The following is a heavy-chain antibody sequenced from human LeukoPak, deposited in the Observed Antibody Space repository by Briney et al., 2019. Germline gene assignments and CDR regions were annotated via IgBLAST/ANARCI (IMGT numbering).Heavy chain of an antibody. V-gene: IGHV3-30-3*01. CDR2: ISYDGSNK. J-gene: IGHJ6*02. D-gene: IGHD3-3*01. Sequence: GGSLRLSCAASGFTFSSYAMHWVRQAPGKGLEWVAVISYDGSNKYYADSVKGRFTISRDNSKNTLYLQMNSLRAEDAAVYYCARDLRPQRFLEWWLQHYYGMDVSGQGTTVTVSS. CDR3: ARDLRPQRFLEWWLQHYYGMDV. CDR1: GFTFSSYA.